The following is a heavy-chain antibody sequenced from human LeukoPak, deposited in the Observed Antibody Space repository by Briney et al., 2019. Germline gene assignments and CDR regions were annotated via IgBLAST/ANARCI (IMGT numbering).Heavy chain of an antibody. V-gene: IGHV4-30-2*01. CDR1: GGSISSGGYS. CDR2: IYHSGST. J-gene: IGHJ5*02. D-gene: IGHD3-10*01. Sequence: SEALSLTCAVSGGSISSGGYSWSWIRQPPGKGLEWIGYIYHSGSTYYNPSLKSRDTISVDRSKNQFSLKLSSVTAADTAVYYCARDCYGSGSWYGWFDPWGQGTLVTVSS. CDR3: ARDCYGSGSWYGWFDP.